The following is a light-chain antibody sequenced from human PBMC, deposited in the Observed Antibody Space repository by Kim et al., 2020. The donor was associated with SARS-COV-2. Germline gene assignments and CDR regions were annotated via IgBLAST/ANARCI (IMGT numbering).Light chain of an antibody. J-gene: IGLJ1*01. V-gene: IGLV3-1*01. CDR1: KLGDKY. CDR2: QDS. Sequence: SYELTQPPSVSVSPGQTASITCSGDKLGDKYACWYQQKPGQSPVLVIYQDSKRPSGIPERFSGSNSGNTATLTISGTQAMDEADYYCQAWDSSTVGVFGTGTKVTVL. CDR3: QAWDSSTVGV.